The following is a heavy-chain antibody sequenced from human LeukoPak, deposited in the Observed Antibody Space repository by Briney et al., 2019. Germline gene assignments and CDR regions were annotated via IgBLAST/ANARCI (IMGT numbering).Heavy chain of an antibody. D-gene: IGHD5-18*01. CDR1: GFSFSSYW. CDR3: ASGGYSFFY. V-gene: IGHV3-7*03. J-gene: IGHJ4*02. Sequence: PGGSLRPSWAASGFSFSSYWMNWVRQAPGQGLEWVANIKQDGSEKYYVDPVKGRFTISRDNAKNSLYLQMNSLRAEDTAVYYCASGGYSFFYWGQGTLVTVSS. CDR2: IKQDGSEK.